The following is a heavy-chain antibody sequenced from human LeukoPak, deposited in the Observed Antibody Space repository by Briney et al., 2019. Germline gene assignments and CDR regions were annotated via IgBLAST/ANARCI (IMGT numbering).Heavy chain of an antibody. CDR3: ARTNAFDI. J-gene: IGHJ3*02. CDR2: IYYSGST. V-gene: IGHV4-59*11. CDR1: GGSISGHY. Sequence: PSETLSLTCTVSGGSISGHYWSWIRHPPGKGLEWIGYIYYSGSTNYNPSLKSRVTILVDTSKNQFSLKLSSVTAADTAVYYCARTNAFDIWGQGTMVTVSS.